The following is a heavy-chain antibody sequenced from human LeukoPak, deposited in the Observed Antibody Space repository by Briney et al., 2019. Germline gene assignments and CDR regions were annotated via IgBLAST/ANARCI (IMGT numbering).Heavy chain of an antibody. CDR2: IYSGGST. D-gene: IGHD1-26*01. CDR3: ARVRWELLLAYFDY. J-gene: IGHJ4*02. V-gene: IGHV3-66*01. CDR1: GFTVSSNY. Sequence: GGSLRLSCAASGFTVSSNYMSWVRQAPGKGLEWVSVIYSGGSTYYADSVKGRFTISRDNSKNTLYLQMNSLRAEDTAAYYCARVRWELLLAYFDYWGQGTLVTVSS.